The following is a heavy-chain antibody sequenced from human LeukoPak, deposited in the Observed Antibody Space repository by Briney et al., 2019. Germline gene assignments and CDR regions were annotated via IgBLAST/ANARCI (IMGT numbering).Heavy chain of an antibody. CDR3: ARGRSYYYDSSGYYH. CDR2: INHSGST. CDR1: GGSFSGYY. J-gene: IGHJ4*02. D-gene: IGHD3-22*01. Sequence: SETLSLTCAVYGGSFSGYYWSWIRQPPGKGLEWIGEINHSGSTNYNPSPKSRVTISVDTSKNQFSLKLSSVTAADTAVYYCARGRSYYYDSSGYYHRGQGTLVTVSS. V-gene: IGHV4-34*01.